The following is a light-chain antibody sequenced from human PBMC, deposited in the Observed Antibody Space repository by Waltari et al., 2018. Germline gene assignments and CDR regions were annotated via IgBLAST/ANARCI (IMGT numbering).Light chain of an antibody. V-gene: IGKV1-12*01. CDR2: AVS. J-gene: IGKJ5*01. Sequence: DIQMTQSPSSVSASVGDRVTITCRASQDISSWLAWYQQKPGQAPRLLIYAVSILQSGVPSRFSGSGSGTDFTLTITSLQPEDFAIYYCQQGDGFHPITFGQGTRLE. CDR1: QDISSW. CDR3: QQGDGFHPIT.